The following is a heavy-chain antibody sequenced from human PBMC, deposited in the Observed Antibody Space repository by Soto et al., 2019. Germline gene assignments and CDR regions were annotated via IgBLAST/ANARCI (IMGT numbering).Heavy chain of an antibody. CDR2: VSGSGGSA. CDR1: GFTFSNYA. Sequence: GGSLRLSCASSGFTFSNYAMSWVRQAPGKGLDWVSTVSGSGGSAYYADSVKGRFTISRDNSKNTLYLQMSSLRVEDTAVYYCARSLDYDFWTVDCWGQGTLVTVSS. CDR3: ARSLDYDFWTVDC. V-gene: IGHV3-23*01. J-gene: IGHJ4*02. D-gene: IGHD3-3*01.